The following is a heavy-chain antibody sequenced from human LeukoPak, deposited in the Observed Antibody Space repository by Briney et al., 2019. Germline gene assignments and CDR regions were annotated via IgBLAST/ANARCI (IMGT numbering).Heavy chain of an antibody. D-gene: IGHD5-12*01. J-gene: IGHJ4*02. Sequence: ASVKVSCKASGYTFTGYYMHWVRQAPGQGLEWMGWINPNSGGTNYAQKFQGRATMTRDTSISTAYMELSRLRSDDTAVYYCARAPLATILPFDYWGQGTLVTVSS. CDR1: GYTFTGYY. V-gene: IGHV1-2*02. CDR3: ARAPLATILPFDY. CDR2: INPNSGGT.